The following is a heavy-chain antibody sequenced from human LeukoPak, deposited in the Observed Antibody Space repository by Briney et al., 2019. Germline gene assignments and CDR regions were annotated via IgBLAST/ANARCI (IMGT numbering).Heavy chain of an antibody. J-gene: IGHJ5*02. CDR1: GYTFTGYY. D-gene: IGHD5-18*01. V-gene: IGHV1-2*02. CDR2: INPNSGGT. CDR3: ARGPRGYSYAPGNWFDP. Sequence: GASVKVSCKASGYTFTGYYMHWVRRAPGQGLEWMGWINPNSGGTNYAQKFQGRVTMTRDTSISTAYMELSRLRSDDTAVYYCARGPRGYSYAPGNWFDPWGQGTLVTVSS.